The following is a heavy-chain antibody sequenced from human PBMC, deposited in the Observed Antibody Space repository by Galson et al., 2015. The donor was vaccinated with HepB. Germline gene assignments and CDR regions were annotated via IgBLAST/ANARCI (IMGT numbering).Heavy chain of an antibody. CDR2: INAGNGNT. V-gene: IGHV1-3*01. CDR3: ARDRAQNYYGSGRLNWFDP. Sequence: SVKVSCKASGYTFTSYAMHWVRQAPGQRLEWMGWINAGNGNTKYSQKFQGRVTITRDTSASTAYMELSSLRSEDTAVYYCARDRAQNYYGSGRLNWFDPWGQGTLVTVSS. J-gene: IGHJ5*02. CDR1: GYTFTSYA. D-gene: IGHD3-10*01.